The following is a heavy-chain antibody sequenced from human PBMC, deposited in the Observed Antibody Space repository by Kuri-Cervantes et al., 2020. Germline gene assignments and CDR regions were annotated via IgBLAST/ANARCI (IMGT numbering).Heavy chain of an antibody. CDR2: IGTAGDT. CDR3: ATDSRRFGY. J-gene: IGHJ4*02. CDR1: GFTFSSYD. Sequence: GGSLRLSCAASGFTFSSYDMHWVRQATGKGLEWVSAIGTAGDTYYPGSVKGRFTISRDNSKNTLYLQMNSLRAEDTAVYYCATDSRRFGYWGQGTLVTVSS. V-gene: IGHV3-13*01.